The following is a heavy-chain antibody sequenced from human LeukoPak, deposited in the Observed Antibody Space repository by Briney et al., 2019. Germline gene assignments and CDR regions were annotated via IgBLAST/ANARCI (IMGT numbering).Heavy chain of an antibody. J-gene: IGHJ4*02. Sequence: PGGSLRLSCAASGFTFNTYAMNWVRQAPGKGLEWVSYISSSGSTIYYADSVKGRFTISRDNAKNSLYLQMSSLRAEDTAVYYCARISGAAVQRFDYWGQGTRVTVSS. V-gene: IGHV3-48*04. CDR1: GFTFNTYA. CDR2: ISSSGSTI. CDR3: ARISGAAVQRFDY. D-gene: IGHD6-13*01.